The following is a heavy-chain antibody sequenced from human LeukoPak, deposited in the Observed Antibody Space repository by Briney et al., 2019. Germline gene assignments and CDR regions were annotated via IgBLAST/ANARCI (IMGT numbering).Heavy chain of an antibody. CDR3: AKRSGSYYMSLYYYYYMDV. D-gene: IGHD3-10*01. CDR2: ISYDGSSK. V-gene: IGHV3-30*04. CDR1: GFTFSTYA. J-gene: IGHJ6*03. Sequence: TGGSLRLSCAASGFTFSTYAMHWVRQAPGKGLEWVAVISYDGSSKYYADSVKGRFTISRDNSKNTLYLQMNSLRAEDTAVYYCAKRSGSYYMSLYYYYYMDVWGKGTTVTVSS.